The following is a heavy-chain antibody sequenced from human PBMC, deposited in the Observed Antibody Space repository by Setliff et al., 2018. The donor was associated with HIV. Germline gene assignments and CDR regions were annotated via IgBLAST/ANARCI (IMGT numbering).Heavy chain of an antibody. V-gene: IGHV4-39*01. Sequence: TSETLSLTCTVSGDSISTNSPYWAWIHQPPGKGLEWIGTIFYSGFTYYNPSLKSRVSIAVDTSKNQISLRLSSVTVADTAVYYCARHWDYDRSSSYFRAFDIWGQGTMVTVSS. CDR2: IFYSGFT. J-gene: IGHJ3*02. CDR3: ARHWDYDRSSSYFRAFDI. CDR1: GDSISTNSPY. D-gene: IGHD3-22*01.